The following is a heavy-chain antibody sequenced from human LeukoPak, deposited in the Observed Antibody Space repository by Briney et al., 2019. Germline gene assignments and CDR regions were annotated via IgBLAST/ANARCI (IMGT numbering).Heavy chain of an antibody. D-gene: IGHD1-7*01. Sequence: ASVKVSCKASGYTFTSYGISWVRQAPGQGLEWMGWISAYNGNTNYAQKLQDRVTMTTDTSTSTAYMELRSLRSDDTAVYYCARDNGGVLELNFDYWGQGTLVTVSS. J-gene: IGHJ4*02. CDR2: ISAYNGNT. V-gene: IGHV1-18*01. CDR1: GYTFTSYG. CDR3: ARDNGGVLELNFDY.